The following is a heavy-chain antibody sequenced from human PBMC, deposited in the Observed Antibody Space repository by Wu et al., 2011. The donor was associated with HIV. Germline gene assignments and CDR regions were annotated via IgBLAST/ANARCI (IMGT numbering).Heavy chain of an antibody. V-gene: IGHV1-2*02. D-gene: IGHD6-13*01. Sequence: QVQLVQSGAEVKKPGASVKVSCKASGFMFIGFYIHWVRQAPGQGLEWMGWINPNSGATNYAQKFQGRATMTRDTSISTAYMELSRLRSDDTAVYYCASIIAAAGTREYYFDYWGQGTLVTVSS. CDR2: INPNSGAT. CDR3: ASIIAAAGTREYYFDY. J-gene: IGHJ4*02. CDR1: GFMFIGFY.